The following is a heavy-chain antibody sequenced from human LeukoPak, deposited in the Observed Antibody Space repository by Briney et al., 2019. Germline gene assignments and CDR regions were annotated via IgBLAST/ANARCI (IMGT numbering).Heavy chain of an antibody. CDR2: ISSSSSTI. J-gene: IGHJ4*02. CDR3: ARWAGIAAAGIGGDY. CDR1: GFTFSSYS. Sequence: GGSLRLSCAASGFTFSSYSMNWVRQAPGKGLEWVSYISSSSSTIYYADSVKGRFTISRDNTKNSLYLQMNSLRAEDTAVYYCARWAGIAAAGIGGDYWGQGTLVTVSS. V-gene: IGHV3-48*04. D-gene: IGHD6-13*01.